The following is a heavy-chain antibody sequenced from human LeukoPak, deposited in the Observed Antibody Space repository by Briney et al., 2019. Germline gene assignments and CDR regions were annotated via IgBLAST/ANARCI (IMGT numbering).Heavy chain of an antibody. J-gene: IGHJ6*02. CDR3: ARRSGRDHYGMDV. CDR1: GGSISSSGYY. D-gene: IGHD2-15*01. CDR2: IYYSGST. V-gene: IGHV4-39*01. Sequence: SETLSLTCTVSGGSISSSGYYWGWIRQPPGKGLEWIGSIYYSGSTYYNPSLKSRVTISVDTSKNQFSLKLSSVTAADTAVYYCARRSGRDHYGMDVWGQGTTVTVSS.